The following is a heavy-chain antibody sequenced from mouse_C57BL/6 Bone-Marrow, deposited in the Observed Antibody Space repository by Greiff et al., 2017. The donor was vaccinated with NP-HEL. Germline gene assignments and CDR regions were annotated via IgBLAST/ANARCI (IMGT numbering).Heavy chain of an antibody. D-gene: IGHD2-5*01. V-gene: IGHV1-50*01. CDR1: GYTFTSYW. J-gene: IGHJ2*01. Sequence: QVQLQQPGAELVKPGASVKLSCKASGYTFTSYWMQWVNQRPGQGLEWIGEIDPSDSYTNYNQKFKGKATLTVDTSSSTAYMQLSSLTSEDSAVYYCARESNPFDYWGQGTTLTVSS. CDR3: ARESNPFDY. CDR2: IDPSDSYT.